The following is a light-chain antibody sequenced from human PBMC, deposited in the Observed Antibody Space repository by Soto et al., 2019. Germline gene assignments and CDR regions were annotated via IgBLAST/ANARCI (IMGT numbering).Light chain of an antibody. CDR3: SSYTTTSTYV. J-gene: IGLJ1*01. Sequence: QSVLTQPASVSESPGQSITISCTGSSSDVGGSDHVSWYQQHPGKAPKLMIYDVTNRPSGVSNRFSGSKSGNTASLTISGLQAEDEADYYCSSYTTTSTYVFRTGTKLTVL. CDR2: DVT. V-gene: IGLV2-14*01. CDR1: SSDVGGSDH.